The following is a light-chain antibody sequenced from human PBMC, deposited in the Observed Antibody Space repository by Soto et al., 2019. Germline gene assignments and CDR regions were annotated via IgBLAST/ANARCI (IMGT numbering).Light chain of an antibody. J-gene: IGKJ3*01. CDR3: QQYDTYPFT. CDR2: KAS. Sequence: DIQMTQSPSTLSASIGDRVTITCRASQSINNWLAWYQQKPGKAPKVLIYKASSLESGVPSSFSGSESGTEFTLAINSLQPDDFATYYCQQYDTYPFTFGPGTKVDI. CDR1: QSINNW. V-gene: IGKV1-5*03.